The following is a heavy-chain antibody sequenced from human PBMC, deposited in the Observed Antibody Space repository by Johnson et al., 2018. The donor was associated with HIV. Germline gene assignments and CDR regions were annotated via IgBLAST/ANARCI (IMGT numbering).Heavy chain of an antibody. CDR3: ARVRRSGWYDNDAFDI. D-gene: IGHD6-19*01. J-gene: IGHJ3*02. Sequence: VHLVESGGGLVQSGGSLRLSCAASGFTFSRHAMSWVRQAPGKGLDWVSAISGSGGRTYYGDSVKGRFTISRDNSKNTLYLQMNSLIPEDTAVYYCARVRRSGWYDNDAFDIWGQGTMVTVSS. CDR2: ISGSGGRT. CDR1: GFTFSRHA. V-gene: IGHV3-23*04.